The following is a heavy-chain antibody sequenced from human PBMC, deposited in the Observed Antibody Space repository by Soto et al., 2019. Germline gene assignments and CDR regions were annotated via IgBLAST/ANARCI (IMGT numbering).Heavy chain of an antibody. V-gene: IGHV1-3*01. Sequence: ASVKVSCKASGYTFTSYAMNWVRQAPGQRLEWMGWINAGNGNTKYSQKFQGRVTITRDTSASTAYMELSSLRSEDTAVYYCARGGQQLVNDYWGQGTLVTVSS. CDR3: ARGGQQLVNDY. J-gene: IGHJ4*02. CDR2: INAGNGNT. D-gene: IGHD6-13*01. CDR1: GYTFTSYA.